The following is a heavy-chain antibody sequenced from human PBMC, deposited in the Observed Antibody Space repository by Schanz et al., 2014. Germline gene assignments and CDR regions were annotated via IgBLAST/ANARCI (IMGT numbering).Heavy chain of an antibody. CDR1: GFTVSSNY. V-gene: IGHV3-66*01. CDR3: AKYGGGYSYGFVEY. J-gene: IGHJ4*02. Sequence: EVQLVESGGGLVQPGGSLRLSCAASGFTVSSNYMSWVRQAPGKGLEWVSITYSGGSTYYADSVKGRFTISRDNSNNTLYLQMKSLRAEDTAVYYCAKYGGGYSYGFVEYWGQGILVTVSS. D-gene: IGHD5-18*01. CDR2: TYSGGST.